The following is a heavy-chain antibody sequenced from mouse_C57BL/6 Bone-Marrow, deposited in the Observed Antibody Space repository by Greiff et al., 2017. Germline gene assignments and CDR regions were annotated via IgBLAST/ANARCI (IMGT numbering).Heavy chain of an antibody. V-gene: IGHV14-2*01. Sequence: VQLQQSGAELVKPGASVKLSCTASGFNIQDYYMHWVKQRTEQGLEWLGRIDPEDGVTKYAPKFQGKATIQADTSSNSAYLHLSSLTSEDTAVFYCARRLLYYFDYWGQGTTLTVSS. CDR3: ARRLLYYFDY. D-gene: IGHD2-3*01. CDR2: IDPEDGVT. J-gene: IGHJ2*01. CDR1: GFNIQDYY.